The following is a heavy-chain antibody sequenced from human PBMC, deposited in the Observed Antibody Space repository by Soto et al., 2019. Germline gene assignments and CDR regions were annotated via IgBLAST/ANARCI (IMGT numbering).Heavy chain of an antibody. V-gene: IGHV3-30-3*01. J-gene: IGHJ3*02. D-gene: IGHD4-17*01. CDR3: ARGSRRLRWYAFAI. CDR2: ISYDGSNK. CDR1: GFTFSSYA. Sequence: QVQLVESGGGVVQPGRSLRLSCAASGFTFSSYAMHWVRQAPGKGREGVAVISYDGSNKYYADSVKGLFNISRDNSKNTLYLQMNSLRAEDTAVYYCARGSRRLRWYAFAIWGQGTMVSVSS.